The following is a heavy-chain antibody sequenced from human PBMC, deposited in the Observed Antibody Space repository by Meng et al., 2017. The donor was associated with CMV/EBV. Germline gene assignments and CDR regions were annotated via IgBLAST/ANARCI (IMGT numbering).Heavy chain of an antibody. J-gene: IGHJ4*02. Sequence: VQLVQYGAQVKKAGASVTVSCKASGYTCTGYYMHGARQAPGPGLEWMGWINPNSGGTNYAQKFQGRVTMTRDTSISTAYMELSRLRSDDTAVYYCARLGSTDDYWGQGTLVTVSS. V-gene: IGHV1-2*02. CDR1: GYTCTGYY. CDR2: INPNSGGT. CDR3: ARLGSTDDY. D-gene: IGHD2-15*01.